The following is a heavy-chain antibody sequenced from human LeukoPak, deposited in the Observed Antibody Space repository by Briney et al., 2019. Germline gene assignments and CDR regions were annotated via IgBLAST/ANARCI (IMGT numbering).Heavy chain of an antibody. J-gene: IGHJ1*01. CDR1: GYLFTNHG. Sequence: GASVTVSCKASGYLFTNHGISWVRQAPGQGLEWMGWISVYNGNTNYAQKLQGRVTMTTDTSTSPAYMELRSQSSDDTAEYCGSLGESGRQHWGQGTLVTVSS. CDR3: SLGESGRQH. V-gene: IGHV1-18*01. CDR2: ISVYNGNT. D-gene: IGHD3-10*01.